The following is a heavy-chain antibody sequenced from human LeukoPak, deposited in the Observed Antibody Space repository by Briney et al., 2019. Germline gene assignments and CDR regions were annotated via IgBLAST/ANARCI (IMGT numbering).Heavy chain of an antibody. V-gene: IGHV3-48*04. CDR2: ISSSSSTI. Sequence: GGSLRLSCAASGFTFSSYSMNWVRQAPGKGLEWVSYISSSSSTIYYADSVKGRFTISRDNAKNSLYLQMNSLRAEDTAVYYCASLTYYYDSSGYYDLGYYNWFDPWGQGTLVTVSP. CDR3: ASLTYYYDSSGYYDLGYYNWFDP. D-gene: IGHD3-22*01. J-gene: IGHJ5*02. CDR1: GFTFSSYS.